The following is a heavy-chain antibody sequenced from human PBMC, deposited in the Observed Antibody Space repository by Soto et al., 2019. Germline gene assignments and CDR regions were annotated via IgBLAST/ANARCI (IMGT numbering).Heavy chain of an antibody. Sequence: QVQLVESGGGVVQPGRSLRLSCAASGFTFSSYAMHWVRQAPGKGLEWVAVISYDGSNKYYADSVKGRFTISRDNSKNTLYLQMNSLRAEDTAVYYCARDFGIFGVVITPSNFDYWGQGTLVTVSS. CDR1: GFTFSSYA. CDR2: ISYDGSNK. J-gene: IGHJ4*02. V-gene: IGHV3-30-3*01. D-gene: IGHD3-3*01. CDR3: ARDFGIFGVVITPSNFDY.